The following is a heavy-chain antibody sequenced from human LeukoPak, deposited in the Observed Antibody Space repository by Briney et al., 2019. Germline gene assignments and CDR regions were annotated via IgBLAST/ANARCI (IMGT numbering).Heavy chain of an antibody. J-gene: IGHJ4*02. CDR1: GDSVSSNGAA. Sequence: SQTLSLTCAISGDSVSSNGAAWNWIRQSPSRGLEWLGRTYYRSKWYTDYAVSVKSRITINPDTSKNQFSLQLSSVTPEDTALYYCARGVELGNYFDYWGQGALVTVSS. D-gene: IGHD7-27*01. CDR3: ARGVELGNYFDY. V-gene: IGHV6-1*01. CDR2: TYYRSKWYT.